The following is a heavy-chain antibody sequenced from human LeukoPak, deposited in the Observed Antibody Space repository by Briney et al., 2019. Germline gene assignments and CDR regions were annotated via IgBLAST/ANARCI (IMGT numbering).Heavy chain of an antibody. CDR1: GYTFTCYY. V-gene: IGHV1-2*02. Sequence: ASVKVSCKASGYTFTCYYMHWVRQAPGXXXXXXGWVNPNSGGTNYAQKFQGRVTMTRDTSISTAYMELSRLRSDDTAVYYCARVRSYYDSSGYFDYWGQGTLVTVSS. CDR2: VNPNSGGT. D-gene: IGHD3-22*01. J-gene: IGHJ4*02. CDR3: ARVRSYYDSSGYFDY.